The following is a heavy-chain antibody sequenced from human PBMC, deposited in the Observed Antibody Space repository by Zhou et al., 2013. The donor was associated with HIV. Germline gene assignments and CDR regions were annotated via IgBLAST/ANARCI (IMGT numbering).Heavy chain of an antibody. D-gene: IGHD3-22*01. CDR2: IIPIFGTA. V-gene: IGHV1-69*12. J-gene: IGHJ4*02. CDR1: GGAFYSHV. CDR3: ARNPFYYFDRSSLVPFDF. Sequence: QVQLVQSGAEVKKPGSSVKVSCKASGGAFYSHVITWVRQAPGQGLEWMGGIIPIFGTANYAQKFQGRVTITADESTSTAYLELSSLRSEDTAVYYCARNPFYYFDRSSLVPFDFWGQGTLVTVSS.